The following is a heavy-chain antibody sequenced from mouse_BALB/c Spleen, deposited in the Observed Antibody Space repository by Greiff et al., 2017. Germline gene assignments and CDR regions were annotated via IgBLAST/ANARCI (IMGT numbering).Heavy chain of an antibody. CDR2: IWSGGST. V-gene: IGHV2-2*02. CDR3: ATSSSPPGRAMDY. J-gene: IGHJ4*01. CDR1: GFSLTSYG. Sequence: VMLVESGPGLVQPSQSLSITCTVSGFSLTSYGVHWVRQSPGKGLEWLGVIWSGGSTDYNAAFISRLSISKDNSKSQVFFKMNSLQANDTAIYYCATSSSPPGRAMDYWGQGTSVTVSS.